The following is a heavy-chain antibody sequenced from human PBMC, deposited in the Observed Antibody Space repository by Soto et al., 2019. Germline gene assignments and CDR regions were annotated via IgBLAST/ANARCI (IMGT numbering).Heavy chain of an antibody. V-gene: IGHV3-23*01. J-gene: IGHJ6*02. CDR1: GFTFSSYA. CDR2: ISGSGGST. D-gene: IGHD5-18*01. CDR3: AKTSSYGYGGYYGMDV. Sequence: GGSLRLSCAASGFTFSSYAMSWVRQAPGKGLEWVSAISGSGGSTYYADSVKGRFTISRDNSKNTLYLQMNSLRAEDTAVYYCAKTSSYGYGGYYGMDVWGQGTTVTVSS.